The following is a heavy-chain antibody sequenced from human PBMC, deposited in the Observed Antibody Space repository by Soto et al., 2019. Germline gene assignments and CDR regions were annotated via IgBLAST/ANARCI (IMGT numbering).Heavy chain of an antibody. V-gene: IGHV1-46*01. Sequence: QVQLVQSGAEVKKPGASVKVSCKASGYTFTSYYMDWVRQAPGQGLEWMGIIDPSGGGTSYAQKFQGRLTMTRDTSTSTVYMELSSLRSEDTAVYYGARDRVDCSGGNCWRSVEDTWGQGTLVTVSS. CDR1: GYTFTSYY. D-gene: IGHD2-15*01. CDR3: ARDRVDCSGGNCWRSVEDT. J-gene: IGHJ5*02. CDR2: IDPSGGGT.